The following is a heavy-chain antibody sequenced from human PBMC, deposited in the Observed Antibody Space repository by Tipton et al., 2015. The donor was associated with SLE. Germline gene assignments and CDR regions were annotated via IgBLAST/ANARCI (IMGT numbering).Heavy chain of an antibody. CDR3: ARWAGPTVNFDY. J-gene: IGHJ4*02. Sequence: TLSLTCTVSGGSISSYYWSWIRQPPGKGLEWIGYIYYSGSTNYSPSLKSRVTISVDTSKNQFSLKLSSVTAADTAVYYCARWAGPTVNFDYWGQGTLVTVSS. V-gene: IGHV4-59*01. CDR2: IYYSGST. D-gene: IGHD4-11*01. CDR1: GGSISSYY.